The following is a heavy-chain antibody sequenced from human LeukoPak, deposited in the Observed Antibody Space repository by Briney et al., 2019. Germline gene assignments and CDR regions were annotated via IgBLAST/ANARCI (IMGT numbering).Heavy chain of an antibody. V-gene: IGHV4-38-2*02. CDR1: GYSISSGYY. CDR3: ARVSWKPPLIYDTYYYFDY. CDR2: IYHSGST. J-gene: IGHJ4*02. Sequence: SETLSLTCTVSGYSISSGYYWGWIRQPPGKGLEWIGSIYHSGSTYYNPSLKSRVTISVDTSKNQFSLKLSSVTAADTAVYYCARVSWKPPLIYDTYYYFDYWGQETLVTVSS. D-gene: IGHD3-22*01.